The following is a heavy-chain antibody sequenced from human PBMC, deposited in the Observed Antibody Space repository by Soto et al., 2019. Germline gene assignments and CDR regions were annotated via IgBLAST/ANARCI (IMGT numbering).Heavy chain of an antibody. J-gene: IGHJ3*02. Sequence: EVQLLESGGGLVQPGGSLRLSCAASGFTFSSYAMSWVRQAPGKGLEWVSAISGSGGSTYDADSVKGPFTISRDNSKNTLYMQMNTMRAEDMAVYYCAKTPSCIAAAGICHGKEDRGGRCAFDICGQGTMVTVSS. CDR1: GFTFSSYA. CDR3: AKTPSCIAAAGICHGKEDRGGRCAFDI. CDR2: ISGSGGST. V-gene: IGHV3-23*01. D-gene: IGHD6-13*01.